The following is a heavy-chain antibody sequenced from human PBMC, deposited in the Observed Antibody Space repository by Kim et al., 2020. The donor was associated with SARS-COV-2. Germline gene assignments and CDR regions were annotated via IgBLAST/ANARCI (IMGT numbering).Heavy chain of an antibody. V-gene: IGHV4-59*13. CDR2: IYYSGST. CDR1: GGSISSYY. CDR3: ATSGSSPFDY. Sequence: SETLSLTCTVSGGSISSYYWSWIRQPPGKGLEWIGYIYYSGSTNYNPSLKSRVTISVDTSKNQFSLKLSSVTAADTAVYYCATSGSSPFDYWGQGTLVTVSS. J-gene: IGHJ4*02. D-gene: IGHD1-26*01.